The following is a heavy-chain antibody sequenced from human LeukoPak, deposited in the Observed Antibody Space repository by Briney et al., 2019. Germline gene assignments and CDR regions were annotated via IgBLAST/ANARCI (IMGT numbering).Heavy chain of an antibody. Sequence: GGSLRLSCAASGFTFSSYAMSWVRQAPGKGLEWVSAISGSGGSTYYADSVRGRFTISRGNSKNTLYLQMNSLRAEDTAVYYCAKEQHPRYYYYMDVWGKGTTVTVSS. CDR2: ISGSGGST. J-gene: IGHJ6*03. CDR1: GFTFSSYA. D-gene: IGHD6-13*01. V-gene: IGHV3-23*01. CDR3: AKEQHPRYYYYMDV.